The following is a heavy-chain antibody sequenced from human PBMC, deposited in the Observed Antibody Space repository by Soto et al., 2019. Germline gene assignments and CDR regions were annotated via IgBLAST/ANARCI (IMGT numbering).Heavy chain of an antibody. CDR1: GFTFSSYA. CDR3: ARHVSTIRYYFDY. J-gene: IGHJ4*02. V-gene: IGHV3-23*01. D-gene: IGHD3-16*01. Sequence: GGSLALSSAASGFTFSSYAMSWVRQAPGKGLEWVSVISGSVGSTYYADSVKGRFTISRDNSKNTLYLQMSSLRAEDTAVYYCARHVSTIRYYFDYWGQGTLVTVSS. CDR2: ISGSVGST.